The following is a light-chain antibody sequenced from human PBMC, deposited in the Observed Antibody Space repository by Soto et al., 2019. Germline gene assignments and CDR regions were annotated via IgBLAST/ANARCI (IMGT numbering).Light chain of an antibody. J-gene: IGKJ1*01. Sequence: EIVLTQSPATLSLSPWERATLSCRASQSVSSYLVWYQQKPGQAPRLLIYDASNRATGIPARFSGSGSGTDFTLTISSLEPEDFAVYFCQQRSNWPRKFGQGTKVDI. CDR1: QSVSSY. V-gene: IGKV3-11*01. CDR2: DAS. CDR3: QQRSNWPRK.